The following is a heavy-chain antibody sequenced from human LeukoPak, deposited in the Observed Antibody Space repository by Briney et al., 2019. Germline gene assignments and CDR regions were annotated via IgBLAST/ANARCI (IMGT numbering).Heavy chain of an antibody. CDR2: IKSKTDGGTT. Sequence: GGSLRLSCAASGFTFHDYDMSWVRQAPGKGLEWVGRIKSKTDGGTTDYAAPVKGRFTISRDDSKNTLYLQMNSLKTEDTAVYYCTTGGTVTFDYWGQGTLVTVSS. CDR3: TTGGTVTFDY. D-gene: IGHD4-17*01. CDR1: GFTFHDYD. V-gene: IGHV3-15*01. J-gene: IGHJ4*02.